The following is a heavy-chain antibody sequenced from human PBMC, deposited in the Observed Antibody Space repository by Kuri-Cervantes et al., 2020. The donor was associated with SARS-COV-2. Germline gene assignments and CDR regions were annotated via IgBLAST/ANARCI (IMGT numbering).Heavy chain of an antibody. CDR1: GFTFSSYA. J-gene: IGHJ4*02. V-gene: IGHV3-43D*03. Sequence: GESLKISCAASGFTFSSYAMSWVRQAPGKGLEWVSLISWDGGSTYYADSVKGRFTISRDNSKNSLYLQMNSLRAEDTALYYCAKDSNYYGSGSYLDYWGQGTLVTVSS. CDR3: AKDSNYYGSGSYLDY. CDR2: ISWDGGST. D-gene: IGHD3-10*01.